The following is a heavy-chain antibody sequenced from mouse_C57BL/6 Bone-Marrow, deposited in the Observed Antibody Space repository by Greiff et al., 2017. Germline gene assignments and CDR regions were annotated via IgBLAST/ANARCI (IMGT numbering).Heavy chain of an antibody. D-gene: IGHD1-1*01. V-gene: IGHV14-3*01. J-gene: IGHJ4*01. CDR1: GFTIKNTY. CDR3: ARAPYYYGSSSYAMDY. CDR2: IDPANGIT. Sequence: VQLPQSMAELVRPGASIKLSCTASGFTIKNTYMHWVKQKHEQGLEWIGRIDPANGITKYAPKFQGKATITADTSSNPAYLQLSSLTSEDTAIYYCARAPYYYGSSSYAMDYWGQGTSVTVSS.